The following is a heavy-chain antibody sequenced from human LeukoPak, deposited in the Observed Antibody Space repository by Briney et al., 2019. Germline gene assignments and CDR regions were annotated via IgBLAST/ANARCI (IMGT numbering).Heavy chain of an antibody. CDR2: ISGSGGST. V-gene: IGHV3-23*01. CDR1: GFTFSSYA. CDR3: AKAATMAFRPVDF. D-gene: IGHD1-14*01. Sequence: GGSLRLSCAASGFTFSSYAMSWVRQAPGKGLEWVSSISGSGGSTNYADSVKGRFTISRDNSKNTLYLRMNSLRAEDTAVYYCAKAATMAFRPVDFWGQGTLVAVSS. J-gene: IGHJ4*02.